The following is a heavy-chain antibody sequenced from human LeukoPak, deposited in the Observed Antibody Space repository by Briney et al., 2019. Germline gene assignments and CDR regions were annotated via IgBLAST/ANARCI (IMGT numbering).Heavy chain of an antibody. CDR3: ARGLGIVVVPAAPLSYYYYGMDV. CDR2: IIPIFGTA. J-gene: IGHJ6*04. V-gene: IGHV1-69*06. CDR1: GGTFSSYA. D-gene: IGHD2-2*01. Sequence: SVKVSCKASGGTFSSYAISWVRQAPGQGLEWMGGIIPIFGTANYAQKFQGRVTVTADKSTSTAYMELSSLRSEDTAVYYCARGLGIVVVPAAPLSYYYYGMDVWGKGTTVTVSS.